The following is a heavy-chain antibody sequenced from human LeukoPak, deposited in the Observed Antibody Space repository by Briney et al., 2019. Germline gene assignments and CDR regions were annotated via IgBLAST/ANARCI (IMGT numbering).Heavy chain of an antibody. D-gene: IGHD6-19*01. CDR3: ARDYVGVAGTFDY. J-gene: IGHJ4*02. CDR2: INHSGST. V-gene: IGHV4-34*01. Sequence: SETLSLTCAVYGGSFSGYYWSWIRQPPGKGLEWIGEINHSGSTNYNPSLKSRVTISVDTSKNQFSLKLSSVTAADTAVYYCARDYVGVAGTFDYWGQGTLVTVSS. CDR1: GGSFSGYY.